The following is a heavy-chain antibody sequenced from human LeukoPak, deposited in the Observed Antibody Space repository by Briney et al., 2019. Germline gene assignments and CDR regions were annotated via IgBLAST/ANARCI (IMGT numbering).Heavy chain of an antibody. V-gene: IGHV3-7*01. Sequence: GSLRLSCSAPGFTFSNYWMTSVPRAPGRGVEWVASIKQAGSEESYVDSVRGQFTIPRDHAKNQLFLQADILRPEDRAVCYCATGPLEKYCCFDFWGGGPVVAASS. CDR1: GFTFSNYW. J-gene: IGHJ2*01. CDR2: IKQAGSEE. CDR3: ATGPLEKYCCFDF. D-gene: IGHD2/OR15-2a*01.